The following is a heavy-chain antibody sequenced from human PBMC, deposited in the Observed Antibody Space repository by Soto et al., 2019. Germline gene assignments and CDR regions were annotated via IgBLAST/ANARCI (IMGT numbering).Heavy chain of an antibody. CDR1: GFTFSSYA. J-gene: IGHJ6*02. V-gene: IGHV3-23*01. CDR2: ISGSGGST. D-gene: IGHD2-2*01. Sequence: GGSLRLSCAASGFTFSSYAMSWVRQAPGKGLEWVSAISGSGGSTYYADSVKGRFTISRDNSKNTLYLQMNSLRAEDTAVYYCAKDQDPPEAIYYYYGMDVWGQGTTVTVSS. CDR3: AKDQDPPEAIYYYYGMDV.